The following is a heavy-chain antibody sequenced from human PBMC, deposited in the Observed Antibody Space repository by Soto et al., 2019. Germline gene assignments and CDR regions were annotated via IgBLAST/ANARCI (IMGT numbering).Heavy chain of an antibody. CDR3: ARWPDGYYDYGMDV. CDR2: MNPNSGNT. CDR1: GYTFTSYD. V-gene: IGHV1-8*01. Sequence: QVQLVQSGAEVKKPGASVKVSCKASGYTFTSYDINWVRQATGQGLEWMGWMNPNSGNTGYAQKFQGRVTMTRTTSISTAYMELSSLRSEDTAVYYCARWPDGYYDYGMDVWGQGTTVTVSS. J-gene: IGHJ6*02.